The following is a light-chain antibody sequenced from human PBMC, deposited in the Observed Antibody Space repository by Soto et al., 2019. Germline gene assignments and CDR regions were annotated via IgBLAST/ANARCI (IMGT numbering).Light chain of an antibody. Sequence: EIVRTQSPVALSVSPGESAALSCRASQSVGRNFAWYQQRPGQAPRVLIYGTSTRATGVPARFSGSGSGTHFTLTISSLQSEDFAVYYCQQYNNWPYTFGQGTRLEIK. CDR2: GTS. CDR1: QSVGRN. J-gene: IGKJ2*01. CDR3: QQYNNWPYT. V-gene: IGKV3-15*01.